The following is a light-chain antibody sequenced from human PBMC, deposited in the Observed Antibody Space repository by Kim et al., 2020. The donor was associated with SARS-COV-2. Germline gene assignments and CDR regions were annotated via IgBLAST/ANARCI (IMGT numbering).Light chain of an antibody. CDR1: QSVDSN. CDR2: CAS. J-gene: IGKJ2*01. Sequence: EIVMTQSPATLSVSPGERVTLSCRASQSVDSNLAWYQQRTGQPPRLLIYCASTRATDIPARFSGSGSGTEFTLIISSLLSEDFAVYYCQQYSHWPPYTFGQGTKLEI. CDR3: QQYSHWPPYT. V-gene: IGKV3-15*01.